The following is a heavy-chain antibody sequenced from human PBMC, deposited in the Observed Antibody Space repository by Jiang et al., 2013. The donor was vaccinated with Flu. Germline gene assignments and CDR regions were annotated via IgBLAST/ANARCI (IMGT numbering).Heavy chain of an antibody. CDR3: AKGRRDGYNYSPYNWFDP. CDR1: GTFSSYA. V-gene: IGHV1-69*04. D-gene: IGHD5-24*01. J-gene: IGHJ5*02. Sequence: GTFSSYAISWVRQAPGQGLEWMGRIIPSLGVTHYAQNFQDRVTITADKSTGAGYMEVTSLTTEDTAVYYCAKGRRDGYNYSPYNWFDPWGQGTLVIVSS. CDR2: IIPSLGVT.